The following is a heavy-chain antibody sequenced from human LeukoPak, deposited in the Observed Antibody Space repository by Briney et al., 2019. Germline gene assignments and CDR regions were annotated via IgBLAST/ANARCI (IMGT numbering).Heavy chain of an antibody. CDR3: ARLGQTTPGAFDI. Sequence: PGGSLRLSCAASGFSFTNYWMHWVRQAPGKGLVWVSHINSDGSATRYADSVKGRFTISRDNAMNTLYLQMNSLRGEDTAVYYCARLGQTTPGAFDIWGQGTMVTVSS. CDR1: GFSFTNYW. V-gene: IGHV3-74*01. CDR2: INSDGSAT. D-gene: IGHD4-17*01. J-gene: IGHJ3*02.